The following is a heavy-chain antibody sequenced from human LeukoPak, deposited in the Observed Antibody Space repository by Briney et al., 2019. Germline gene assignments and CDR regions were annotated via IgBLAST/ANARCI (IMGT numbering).Heavy chain of an antibody. CDR1: GFTFSSYA. CDR2: ISGSGGST. Sequence: PGGSLRLSCAASGFTFSSYAMSWVRQAPGKGLEWVSAISGSGGSTYYADSVKGRFTISRDNSKNTLYLQMNSLRAEDTAVYYCARFHYSITSIVEVTDSFDIWGQGTLVTVSS. D-gene: IGHD1-26*01. J-gene: IGHJ3*02. CDR3: ARFHYSITSIVEVTDSFDI. V-gene: IGHV3-23*01.